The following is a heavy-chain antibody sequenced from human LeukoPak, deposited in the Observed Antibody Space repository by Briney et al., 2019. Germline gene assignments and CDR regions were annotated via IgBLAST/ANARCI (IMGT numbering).Heavy chain of an antibody. CDR1: GVSISSGDYY. CDR3: ARFDYDILTGYYSY. V-gene: IGHV4-30-4*01. D-gene: IGHD3-9*01. J-gene: IGHJ4*02. Sequence: SETLSLTCIVSGVSISSGDYYWSWIRQPPGKGLEWIGYIYYSGSTYYNPSLKSRVTISVDTSKNQFSLKLSSVTAADTAVYYCARFDYDILTGYYSYWGQGTLVTVSS. CDR2: IYYSGST.